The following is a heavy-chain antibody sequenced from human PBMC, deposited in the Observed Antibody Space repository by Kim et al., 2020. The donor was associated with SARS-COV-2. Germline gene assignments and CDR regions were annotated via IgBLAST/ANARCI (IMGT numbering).Heavy chain of an antibody. D-gene: IGHD2-21*01. CDR2: ISSSSSYI. CDR3: AREDYFVVVIAEGKNPDFGY. J-gene: IGHJ4*02. V-gene: IGHV3-21*01. Sequence: GGSLRLSCAASGFTFSSYSMNWVRQAPGKGLEWVSSISSSSSYIYYADSVKGRFTISRDNAKNSLYLQMNSLRAEDTAVYYCAREDYFVVVIAEGKNPDFGYWGEGTLGTVSS. CDR1: GFTFSSYS.